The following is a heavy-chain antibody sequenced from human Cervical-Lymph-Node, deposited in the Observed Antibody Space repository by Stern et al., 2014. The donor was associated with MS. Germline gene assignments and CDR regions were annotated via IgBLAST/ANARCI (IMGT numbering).Heavy chain of an antibody. CDR2: ISGYKGNT. CDR3: AIMGTNGIDV. V-gene: IGHV1-18*01. CDR1: GDTFGTYG. Sequence: QVQPVQSGTEVKKPGASVKVSCKASGDTFGTYGVNWVRQAPGQRLEWLGWISGYKGNTNYAQRLQGRVTLTTDTSTTTAYMELRSLRSDDTAVYYCAIMGTNGIDVWGQGTTVTVSS. D-gene: IGHD5-18*01. J-gene: IGHJ6*02.